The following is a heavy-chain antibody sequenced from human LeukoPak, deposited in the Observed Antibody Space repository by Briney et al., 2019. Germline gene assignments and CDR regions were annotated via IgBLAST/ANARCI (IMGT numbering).Heavy chain of an antibody. V-gene: IGHV3-30*02. D-gene: IGHD2/OR15-2a*01. Sequence: GGSLRLSCAASGFTFSSYGMHWVRQAPGKGLEWAAFIRYDGSNKYYADSVKGRFTISRDNSKNTLYLQMNSLRAEDTAVYYCAKDNTTSVTYYYYGMDVWGQGTTVTVSS. J-gene: IGHJ6*02. CDR1: GFTFSSYG. CDR2: IRYDGSNK. CDR3: AKDNTTSVTYYYYGMDV.